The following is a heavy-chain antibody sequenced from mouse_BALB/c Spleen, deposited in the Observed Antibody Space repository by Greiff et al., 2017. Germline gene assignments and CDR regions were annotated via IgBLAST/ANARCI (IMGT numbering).Heavy chain of an antibody. J-gene: IGHJ2*01. D-gene: IGHD2-4*01. CDR3: ARSTMITTSGIFDD. CDR2: IYPGDGST. CDR1: GYTFTSYY. V-gene: IGHV1S56*01. Sequence: VQLQQSGPELVKPGASVKMSCKASGYTFTSYYIHWVKQRPGQGLEWIGWIYPGDGSTKYNEKFKGKTTLTADKSSSTAYMLLSSLTSEDSAIYFCARSTMITTSGIFDDWGQGTTLTVSS.